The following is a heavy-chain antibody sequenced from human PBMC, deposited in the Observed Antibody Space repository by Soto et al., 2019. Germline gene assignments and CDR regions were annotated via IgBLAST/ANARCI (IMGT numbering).Heavy chain of an antibody. D-gene: IGHD3-16*01. CDR2: IGDSYS. Sequence: QVQLVESGGGLVKPGGTLRLSCAGSGIRLSESYINWIRLTPEKGLAWISYIGDSYSHYAASVRGRFTISRDNVQNSVSLEMTNLRVDDTAIYYCARRRAFGEVEAFDDWGPGTLVTVSS. J-gene: IGHJ3*01. CDR3: ARRRAFGEVEAFDD. CDR1: GIRLSESY. V-gene: IGHV3-11*05.